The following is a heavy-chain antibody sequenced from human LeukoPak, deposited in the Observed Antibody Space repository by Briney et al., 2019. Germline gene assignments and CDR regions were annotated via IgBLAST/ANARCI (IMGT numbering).Heavy chain of an antibody. D-gene: IGHD6-19*01. CDR3: ARASSSPQDNWFDP. CDR2: TNPTRGGT. V-gene: IGHV1-2*02. CDR1: GYTFTGYY. Sequence: GASVKVSCKASGYTFTGYYIHWVRQAPGQGLEWMGWTNPTRGGTNYAQKFQGRVTMTRDTSISTAFLELSSLRSDDTAVYYCARASSSPQDNWFDPWGQGTLVTVSS. J-gene: IGHJ5*02.